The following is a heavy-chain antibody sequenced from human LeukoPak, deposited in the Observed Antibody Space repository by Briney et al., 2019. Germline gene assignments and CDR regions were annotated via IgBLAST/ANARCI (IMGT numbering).Heavy chain of an antibody. V-gene: IGHV1-2*02. CDR1: GYTFTGYY. Sequence: ASVKVSCKASGYTFTGYYMHWVRQAPGQGLEWMGWINPNSGGTNYAQKFQGRVTMTRDTSISTAYMELSRLRSGDTAIYYCARPPAGMWRWLDPWGQGTLVTVSS. CDR2: INPNSGGT. D-gene: IGHD2-2*01. CDR3: ARPPAGMWRWLDP. J-gene: IGHJ5*02.